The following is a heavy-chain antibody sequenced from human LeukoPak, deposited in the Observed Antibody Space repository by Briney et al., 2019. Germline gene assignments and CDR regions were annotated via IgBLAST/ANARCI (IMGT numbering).Heavy chain of an antibody. J-gene: IGHJ4*02. V-gene: IGHV4-59*01. D-gene: IGHD2-15*01. CDR1: GGSISSFY. CDR3: ARGPVPAGYCSGGSCSYFDY. Sequence: SETLSLTCTVSGGSISSFYWSWIRQPPGKGLEWIGYIYYSGSTNYNASLKSRVTISLDTSKNQFSLKLSSVTAADTAVYYCARGPVPAGYCSGGSCSYFDYWGQGTLVTVSS. CDR2: IYYSGST.